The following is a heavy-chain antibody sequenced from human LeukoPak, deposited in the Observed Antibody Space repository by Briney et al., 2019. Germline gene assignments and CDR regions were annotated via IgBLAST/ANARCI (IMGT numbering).Heavy chain of an antibody. J-gene: IGHJ6*04. D-gene: IGHD2-2*01. CDR3: AREASDIVVVPAANPYYYYYGVDV. V-gene: IGHV1-69*13. Sequence: SVKVSCKASGGTFISYAISWVRQAPGQGLEWRGGIIPIFGTANYAQKFQGRVTITADESTSTAYMELSSLRSEDTAVYYCAREASDIVVVPAANPYYYYYGVDVWGKGTTVTVSS. CDR2: IIPIFGTA. CDR1: GGTFISYA.